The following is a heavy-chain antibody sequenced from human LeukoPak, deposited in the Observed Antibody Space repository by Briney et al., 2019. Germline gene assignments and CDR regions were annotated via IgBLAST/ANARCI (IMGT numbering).Heavy chain of an antibody. Sequence: QSGGSLRLSCAASGFTFSSYGMHWVRQAPGKGLEWVAVIWYDGSNKYYADSVKGRFTISRDNSKNTLYLQMNSLRAEDTAVYYCAKDLSVLEDYDILTGYLSFDYWGQGTLVTVSS. J-gene: IGHJ4*02. D-gene: IGHD3-9*01. CDR2: IWYDGSNK. CDR1: GFTFSSYG. CDR3: AKDLSVLEDYDILTGYLSFDY. V-gene: IGHV3-33*06.